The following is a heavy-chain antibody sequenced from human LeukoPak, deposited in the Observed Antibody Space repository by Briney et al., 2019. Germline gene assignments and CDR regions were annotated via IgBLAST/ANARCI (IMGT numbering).Heavy chain of an antibody. Sequence: GGSLRLSCAASGFTFSTYAMSWVRQAPGKGLEWVSTMLDSGGTIHYADSVKGRFTISRDNSKNTLYLQMNSLRAEDTAVYYCARDSSSWFNWFDPWGQGTLVTVSS. V-gene: IGHV3-23*01. CDR1: GFTFSTYA. J-gene: IGHJ5*02. D-gene: IGHD6-13*01. CDR2: MLDSGGTI. CDR3: ARDSSSWFNWFDP.